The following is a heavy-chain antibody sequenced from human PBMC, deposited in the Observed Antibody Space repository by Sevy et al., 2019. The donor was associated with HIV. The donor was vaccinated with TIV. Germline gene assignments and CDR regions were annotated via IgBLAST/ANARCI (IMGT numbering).Heavy chain of an antibody. Sequence: GGSLRLSCAASGFTFSNAGMSWVRQAPGKGLEWVGRIKSKTDCGTTDYAAPVKGRFTISRDDSKNTLYLQMNSLKTEDTAVYYCTPCYYDSSGYYYHDAFDIWGQGTMVTVSS. D-gene: IGHD3-22*01. J-gene: IGHJ3*02. CDR1: GFTFSNAG. CDR2: IKSKTDCGTT. CDR3: TPCYYDSSGYYYHDAFDI. V-gene: IGHV3-15*01.